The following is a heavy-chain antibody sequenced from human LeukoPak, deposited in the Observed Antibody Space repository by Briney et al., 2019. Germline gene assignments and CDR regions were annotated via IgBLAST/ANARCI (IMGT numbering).Heavy chain of an antibody. V-gene: IGHV4-31*03. CDR3: ARALGYCRGGSCYKGGYYYYGMDV. Sequence: SQTLSLTCTVSGGSISSGGYYWSWIRQHPGKGLEWIGYIYYSGITYYDPSLKSRGTISVDTSKNQFSLKLRSVTAADTAVYYCARALGYCRGGSCYKGGYYYYGMDVWGKGTTVTVSS. CDR2: IYYSGIT. D-gene: IGHD2-15*01. CDR1: GGSISSGGYY. J-gene: IGHJ6*04.